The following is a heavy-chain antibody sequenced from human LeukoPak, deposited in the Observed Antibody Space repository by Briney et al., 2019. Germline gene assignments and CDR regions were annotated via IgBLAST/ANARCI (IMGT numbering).Heavy chain of an antibody. CDR1: GGSFSGYY. D-gene: IGHD3-10*01. CDR3: ARLTRHGSGSYYKYYYYYMDV. Sequence: SETLSLTCAVYGGSFSGYYWSWIRQPPGKGLEWIGEINHSGSTNYNPSLKSRVTISVDTSKNQFSLKLSSVTAADTAVYYCARLTRHGSGSYYKYYYYYMDVWGKGTTVTISS. V-gene: IGHV4-34*01. J-gene: IGHJ6*03. CDR2: INHSGST.